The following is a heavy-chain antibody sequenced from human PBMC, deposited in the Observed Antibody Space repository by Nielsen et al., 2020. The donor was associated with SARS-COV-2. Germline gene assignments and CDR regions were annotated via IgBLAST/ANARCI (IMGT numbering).Heavy chain of an antibody. CDR2: INPSGGST. CDR3: ARVRTLWFGELSHHTNYYYYGMDV. Sequence: ASVKVSCKASGYTFTSYYMHWVRQAPGQGLEWMGIINPSGGSTSYAQKFQGRVTMTRDTSTSTVYMELSSLRSEDTAVYYCARVRTLWFGELSHHTNYYYYGMDVWGQGTTVTVSS. D-gene: IGHD3-10*01. CDR1: GYTFTSYY. J-gene: IGHJ6*02. V-gene: IGHV1-46*01.